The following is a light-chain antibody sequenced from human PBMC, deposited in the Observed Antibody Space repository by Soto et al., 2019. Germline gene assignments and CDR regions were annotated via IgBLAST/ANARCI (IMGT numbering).Light chain of an antibody. CDR2: DAS. Sequence: TQSPGTLSLSPGERATLSCRASQNFGSNSLAWYQQKPGKAPKLLIYDASSLESGVPSRFSGGGSGTEFTLSISSLQPDDFANYYCQHYNSYPLTFGGGTKVEIK. CDR1: QNFGSNS. V-gene: IGKV1-5*01. CDR3: QHYNSYPLT. J-gene: IGKJ4*01.